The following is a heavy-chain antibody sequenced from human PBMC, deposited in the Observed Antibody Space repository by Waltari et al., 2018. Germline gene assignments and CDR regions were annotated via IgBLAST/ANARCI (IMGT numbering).Heavy chain of an antibody. CDR3: AGDTLAHGPAFDI. D-gene: IGHD6-13*01. CDR1: GYTFTSYD. CDR2: VDPNLSNK. Sequence: QVQLVQSGAEVKKPGASVKVSCKASGYTFTSYDINWVRQATGQGLEWMVLVDPNLSNKGYAHKSHVRVTITRNTSISKSYMELGSLRSSVTAVYYCAGDTLAHGPAFDIWGQGTMVTVSS. J-gene: IGHJ3*02. V-gene: IGHV1-8*01.